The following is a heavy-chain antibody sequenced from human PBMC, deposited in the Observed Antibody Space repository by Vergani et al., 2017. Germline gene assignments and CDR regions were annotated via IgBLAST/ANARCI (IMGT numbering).Heavy chain of an antibody. J-gene: IGHJ4*02. CDR3: ARQSRDVFCTNGVCPLGY. CDR1: GFTFSHYS. D-gene: IGHD2-8*01. V-gene: IGHV3-21*01. CDR2: ISGNNDDV. Sequence: EVQMVESGGGLVKPGGSLRLSCVASGFTFSHYSMNWVRQAPGKGLEWVSSISGNNDDVYYADSVKGRFTISRDNAKNSLYLEMNSLRFEDTAVYYCARQSRDVFCTNGVCPLGYWGQGALVTVSS.